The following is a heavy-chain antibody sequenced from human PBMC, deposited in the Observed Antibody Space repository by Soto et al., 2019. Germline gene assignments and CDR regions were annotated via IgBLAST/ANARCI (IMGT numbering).Heavy chain of an antibody. CDR2: IYPGDSDT. V-gene: IGHV5-51*01. CDR3: ARTAAAGKNYYGVDV. CDR1: GYSFTSYW. D-gene: IGHD6-13*01. J-gene: IGHJ6*02. Sequence: GESLKISCKGSGYSFTSYWIGWVRQMPGKGLECMGIIYPGDSDTRYSLSFQGQVTISADKSISTAYLQWSSLKASDTAMYYCARTAAAGKNYYGVDVWGQGTTVTVSS.